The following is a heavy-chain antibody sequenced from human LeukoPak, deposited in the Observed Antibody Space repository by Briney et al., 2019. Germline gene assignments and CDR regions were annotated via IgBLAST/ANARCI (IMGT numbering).Heavy chain of an antibody. CDR2: IYTSGST. D-gene: IGHD6-13*01. Sequence: PSETLSLTCTVSGGSISSGSYYWSWIRQPAGKGLEWIGRIYTSGSTNYNPSLKSRITISVDTSKTQFSLKLSSVTAADTAVYYCASEAAAGGFDYWGQGTLVTVSS. J-gene: IGHJ4*02. CDR1: GGSISSGSYY. CDR3: ASEAAAGGFDY. V-gene: IGHV4-61*02.